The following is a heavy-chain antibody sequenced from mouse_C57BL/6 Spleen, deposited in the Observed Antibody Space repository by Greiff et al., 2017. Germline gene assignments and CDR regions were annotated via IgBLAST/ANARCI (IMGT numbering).Heavy chain of an antibody. J-gene: IGHJ4*01. Sequence: QVQLQQPGAELVRPGSSVKLSCKASGYTFTSYWMDWVKQRPGQGLEWIGNIYPSDSETHYNQKFKDKATLTVDKSSSTAYMQLSSLTSEDSAVYYWATGYYGSSPLAMDYWGQGTSVTVSA. V-gene: IGHV1-61*01. CDR1: GYTFTSYW. CDR3: ATGYYGSSPLAMDY. D-gene: IGHD1-1*01. CDR2: IYPSDSET.